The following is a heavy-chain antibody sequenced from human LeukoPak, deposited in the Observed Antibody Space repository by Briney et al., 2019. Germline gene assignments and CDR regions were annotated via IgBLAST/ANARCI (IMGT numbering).Heavy chain of an antibody. D-gene: IGHD6-13*01. CDR2: ISGSGGST. J-gene: IGHJ4*02. CDR3: AKDVFLAAAGEYYFDY. V-gene: IGHV3-23*01. CDR1: GFTFISYA. Sequence: PGGSLRLSCAASGFTFISYAMSWVRQAPGKGLEWVSAISGSGGSTYYADSVKGRFTISRDNSKNTLYLQMNSLRAEDTAVYYCAKDVFLAAAGEYYFDYWGQGTLVTVSS.